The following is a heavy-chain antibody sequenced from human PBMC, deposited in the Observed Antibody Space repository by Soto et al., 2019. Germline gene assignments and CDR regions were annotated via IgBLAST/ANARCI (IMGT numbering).Heavy chain of an antibody. V-gene: IGHV3-30*03. CDR3: GRDEVRNGVGV. J-gene: IGHJ6*02. CDR1: GFTFSSYG. Sequence: GGSLRLSCAASGFTFSSYGMHWVRQAPGKGLEWVAVISYDGSNKYYADSVKGRFTISRDNSKNTLYLQMNSLRAEDTAVYYCGRDEVRNGVGVWGQGIKVTVSS. CDR2: ISYDGSNK.